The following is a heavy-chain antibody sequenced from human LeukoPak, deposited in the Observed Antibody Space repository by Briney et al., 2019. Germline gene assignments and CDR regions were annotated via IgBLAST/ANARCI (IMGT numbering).Heavy chain of an antibody. D-gene: IGHD2-15*01. CDR3: AKDLRRNCSGGSCP. Sequence: GGSLILSCAASGFTFSSYAMIWVHESPGKGLEWVSAISGSGCSTYYANSVKARFTISRDNSRNTLYLQMTSLRAEDTAVYYCAKDLRRNCSGGSCPWGQATLVTVSS. CDR2: ISGSGCST. V-gene: IGHV3-23*01. J-gene: IGHJ5*02. CDR1: GFTFSSYA.